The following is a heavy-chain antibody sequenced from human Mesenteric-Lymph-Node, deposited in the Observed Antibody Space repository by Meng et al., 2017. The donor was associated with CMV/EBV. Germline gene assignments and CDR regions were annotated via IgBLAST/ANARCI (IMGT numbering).Heavy chain of an antibody. CDR2: INPSGGST. D-gene: IGHD6-13*01. J-gene: IGHJ5*02. CDR1: GYTFTSYY. Sequence: ASVKVSCKASGYTFTSYYMHWVRQAPGQGLEWMGIINPSGGSTSYAQKFQGRVTMTGDTSTSTVYMELSSLRSEDTAMYYCARDPIDLAAFSHNWFDPWGQGTLVTVSS. V-gene: IGHV1-46*01. CDR3: ARDPIDLAAFSHNWFDP.